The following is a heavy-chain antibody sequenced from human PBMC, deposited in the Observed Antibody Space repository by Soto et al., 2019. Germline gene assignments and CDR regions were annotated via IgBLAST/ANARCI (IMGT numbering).Heavy chain of an antibody. V-gene: IGHV3-7*01. CDR2: IKQDGSEK. Sequence: PGGSLRLSCAASVFTFSSYWMSWVRQAPGKGLEWVANIKQDGSEKYYVDSVKGRFTISRDNAKNSLYLQMNSLRAEDTAVYYCARVRDRYSSGWQVGYWGQGTLVTVSS. D-gene: IGHD6-19*01. CDR1: VFTFSSYW. CDR3: ARVRDRYSSGWQVGY. J-gene: IGHJ4*02.